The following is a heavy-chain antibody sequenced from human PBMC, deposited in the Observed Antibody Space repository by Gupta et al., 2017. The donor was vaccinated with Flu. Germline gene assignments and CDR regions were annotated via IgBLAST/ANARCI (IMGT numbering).Heavy chain of an antibody. CDR1: GFTFSDAG. J-gene: IGHJ5*02. Sequence: EVQVLESGGGFVQPGGSLRLSCVASGFTFSDAGMSWVRQTPEKGLEWVSSISTTGFNTYYAASVKGRFTISRDNSKSTLYLQMNSLRVEDTAIYYCAKDLRRGENYGWFDPWGQGAQVTVSS. CDR3: AKDLRRGENYGWFDP. D-gene: IGHD1-7*01. V-gene: IGHV3-23*01. CDR2: ISTTGFNT.